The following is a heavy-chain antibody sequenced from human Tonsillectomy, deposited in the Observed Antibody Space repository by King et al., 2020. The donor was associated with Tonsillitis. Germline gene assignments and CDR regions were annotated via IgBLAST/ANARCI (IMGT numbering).Heavy chain of an antibody. V-gene: IGHV4-39*07. J-gene: IGHJ4*02. CDR2: IFYSGST. CDR1: GGSISRSSFF. Sequence: QLQESGPGLVKPSETLSLTCTVSGGSISRSSFFWGWIRQPPGKGLEWIGSIFYSGSTYYNPSLKSRVTVSVDTSKNQFSLKLSAVTAADTAVYYCARQQQLVTRGAPYYSDSWGQGTLDTVSS. CDR3: ARQQQLVTRGAPYYSDS. D-gene: IGHD6-13*01.